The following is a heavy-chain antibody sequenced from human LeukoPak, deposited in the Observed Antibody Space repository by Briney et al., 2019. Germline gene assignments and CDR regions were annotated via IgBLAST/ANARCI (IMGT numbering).Heavy chain of an antibody. CDR1: GYTFTSYD. J-gene: IGHJ6*02. D-gene: IGHD3-3*01. Sequence: ASVKVSCKASGYTFTSYDINWVRQATGQGLEWMGWMNPNSGNTGYAQKFQGRVTMTRNTSISTAYMELSSLRSEDTAVYYCARVERLHDYHYYGMDVWGQGTTVTVSS. V-gene: IGHV1-8*01. CDR2: MNPNSGNT. CDR3: ARVERLHDYHYYGMDV.